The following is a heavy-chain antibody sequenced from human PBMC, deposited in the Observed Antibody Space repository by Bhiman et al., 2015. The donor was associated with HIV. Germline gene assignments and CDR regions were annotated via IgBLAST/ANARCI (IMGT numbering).Heavy chain of an antibody. J-gene: IGHJ4*02. V-gene: IGHV3-74*01. CDR1: GFTFSSNW. CDR3: AKDRSGSYPALDY. D-gene: IGHD1-26*01. CDR2: INGDGTDI. Sequence: EVHLVESGGGLVQPGGSLRLSCAASGFTFSSNWMHWVRRAPGKGLMWVSRINGDGTDIDYADSVRGRFTVSRDNAKNTLYLQMNRLRAEDTAVYNCAKDRSGSYPALDYWGQGTLVTVSS.